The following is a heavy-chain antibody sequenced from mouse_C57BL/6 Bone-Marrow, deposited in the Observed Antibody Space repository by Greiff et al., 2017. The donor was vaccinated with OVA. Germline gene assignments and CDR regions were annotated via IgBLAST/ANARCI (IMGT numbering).Heavy chain of an antibody. Sequence: QVQLQQPGAELVKPGASVKLSCKASGYTFTSYWMHWVKQRPGQGLEWIGMIHPNSGSTNYNETFKSKATLTVDKSSSTAYMQLSSLTSEDSAVYYGARYGAWFAYWGQGTLVTVSA. CDR1: GYTFTSYW. D-gene: IGHD1-1*02. CDR3: ARYGAWFAY. CDR2: IHPNSGST. J-gene: IGHJ3*01. V-gene: IGHV1-64*01.